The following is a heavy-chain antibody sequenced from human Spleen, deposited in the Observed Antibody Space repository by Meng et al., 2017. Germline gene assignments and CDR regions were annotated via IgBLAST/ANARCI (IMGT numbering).Heavy chain of an antibody. Sequence: QVQLVQSGAEVKKPGASLKLSCETSGFTFTTYFLHWLRQAPGQGLQWMGLFNPNGDVTTYSPRFQGRITLTGDTSTSTLYMELSSLTSDDTAVYYCAREMPMTCYFDQWGQGTLVTVSS. V-gene: IGHV1-46*01. D-gene: IGHD3-22*01. CDR3: AREMPMTCYFDQ. J-gene: IGHJ4*03. CDR2: FNPNGDVT. CDR1: GFTFTTYF.